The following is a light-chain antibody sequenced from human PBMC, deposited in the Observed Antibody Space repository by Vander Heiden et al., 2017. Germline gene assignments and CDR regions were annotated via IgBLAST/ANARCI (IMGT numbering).Light chain of an antibody. J-gene: IGKJ4*02. CDR2: WAS. CDR1: QSVLYSSNNNNY. V-gene: IGKV4-1*01. CDR3: QQYYIAPLT. Sequence: IVMTQSPDSLAVALVERATINCKSSQSVLYSSNNNNYLAWYQQKPGQPPKLLIYWASTRQSGVPDRFSGSGSGTDFTLTISSLQADDVAVYYCQQYYIAPLTFGGGTRVEIK.